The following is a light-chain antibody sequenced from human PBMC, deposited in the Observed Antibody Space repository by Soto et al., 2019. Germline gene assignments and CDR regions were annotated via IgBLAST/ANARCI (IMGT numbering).Light chain of an antibody. Sequence: DIQMTQSPSSLSASVGDRVTITCQASQYIINYLNWYQQKPGKAPKLLIYDASNLETGVPSRFSGSGSGTDFTFTISSMQPEDIATYYCQQYDNLITFGQGTRLEIK. CDR1: QYIINY. J-gene: IGKJ5*01. CDR3: QQYDNLIT. V-gene: IGKV1-33*01. CDR2: DAS.